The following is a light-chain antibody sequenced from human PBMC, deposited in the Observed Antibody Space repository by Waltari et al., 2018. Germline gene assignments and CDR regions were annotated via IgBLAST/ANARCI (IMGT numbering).Light chain of an antibody. CDR2: RDN. Sequence: QSVLTQPPSASGTPGQRVTLPCSGRSSNVGFNSVSWYQQIPGPAPKLLIYRDNQRPSGVPDRFSGSKSGASASLAVSGLRSEDEADYYCAVWDDSLGTFVFGTGTQVTVL. CDR3: AVWDDSLGTFV. J-gene: IGLJ1*01. CDR1: SSNVGFNS. V-gene: IGLV1-47*01.